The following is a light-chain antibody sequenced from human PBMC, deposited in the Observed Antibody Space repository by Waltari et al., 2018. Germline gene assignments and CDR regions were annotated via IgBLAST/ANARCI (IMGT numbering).Light chain of an antibody. Sequence: DIVMTQSPLSLPVTPGEPASISCRSSQSLLHGDGRNFLDWYLQKPGQSPQLLIYMGSNRASGVPDRFSGSGSGTYFTLKISRVEAEDVGVYYCMQARQPPYTFGGGTKVEI. V-gene: IGKV2-28*01. CDR3: MQARQPPYT. CDR1: QSLLHGDGRNF. CDR2: MGS. J-gene: IGKJ4*01.